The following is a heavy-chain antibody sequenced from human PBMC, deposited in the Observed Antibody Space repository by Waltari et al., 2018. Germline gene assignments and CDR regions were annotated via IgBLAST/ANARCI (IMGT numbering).Heavy chain of an antibody. J-gene: IGHJ3*02. CDR3: ARDDLPGIAVAGDAFDI. V-gene: IGHV1-46*01. CDR1: GYTFTSYY. D-gene: IGHD6-19*01. Sequence: QVQLVQSGAEVKKPGASVKVSCKASGYTFTSYYMHWVRQAPGQGLEWMGIINPSGGSTSYAQKFQGRVTMTRDTSTSTVYMELSSLRSEDTAVYYCARDDLPGIAVAGDAFDIWGQGTMVTVSS. CDR2: INPSGGST.